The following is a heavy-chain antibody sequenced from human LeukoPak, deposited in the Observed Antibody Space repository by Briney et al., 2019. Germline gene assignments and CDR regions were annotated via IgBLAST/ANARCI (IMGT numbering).Heavy chain of an antibody. CDR2: IKQDGSEK. D-gene: IGHD3-22*01. V-gene: IGHV3-7*01. Sequence: GGSLRLSCAASGFTFSSNWMTWVRQAPGKGLKWVANIKQDGSEKQYVDSVKGRFTISRDNAKNSLYLQMNSLRVEDTAVYYCARDPYNTGGYAAFDIWGQGTMVTVSS. CDR3: ARDPYNTGGYAAFDI. CDR1: GFTFSSNW. J-gene: IGHJ3*02.